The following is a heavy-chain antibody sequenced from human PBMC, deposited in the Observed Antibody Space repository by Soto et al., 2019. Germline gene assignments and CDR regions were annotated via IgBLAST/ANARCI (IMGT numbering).Heavy chain of an antibody. D-gene: IGHD2-15*01. CDR3: ADGYNRGSGGSPYYYYYYGMDV. Sequence: ASVKVSCKASGCTFSSYGLHWVRQAPGQGLEWMGIIIPIFGTASYAQKFQGRVTITADESTSTAYMELSSLRSEDPAGYYCADGYNRGSGGSPYYYYYYGMDVSGQGTTVHVSS. CDR1: GCTFSSYG. CDR2: IIPIFGTA. J-gene: IGHJ6*02. V-gene: IGHV1-69*15.